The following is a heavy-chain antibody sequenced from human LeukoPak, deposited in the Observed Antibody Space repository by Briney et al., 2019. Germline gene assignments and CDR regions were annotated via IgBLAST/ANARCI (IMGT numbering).Heavy chain of an antibody. CDR3: ARDSYSSGWYFDY. CDR2: IYTSGST. D-gene: IGHD6-19*01. V-gene: IGHV4-61*02. CDR1: GASISSGSYY. Sequence: KTSETLSLTCTVSGASISSGSYYWSWTRQPAGKGLEWIGRIYTSGSTNYNPSLKSRVTISVDTSKNQFSLKLSSVTAADTAVYYCARDSYSSGWYFDYWGQGTLVTVSS. J-gene: IGHJ4*02.